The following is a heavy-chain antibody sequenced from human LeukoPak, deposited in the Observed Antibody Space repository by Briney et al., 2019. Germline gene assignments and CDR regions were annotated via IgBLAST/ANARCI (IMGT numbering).Heavy chain of an antibody. Sequence: ASVKVSCKASGYTFAGYYIHWVRQAPGQGLEWMGWISPNSGDTNYAQKFQGRVTTTRDSSISTVYMELGRLRYDDTAVYYCARVWDLPFDYWGQGTLVTVSS. D-gene: IGHD1-26*01. CDR3: ARVWDLPFDY. J-gene: IGHJ4*02. CDR2: ISPNSGDT. V-gene: IGHV1-2*02. CDR1: GYTFAGYY.